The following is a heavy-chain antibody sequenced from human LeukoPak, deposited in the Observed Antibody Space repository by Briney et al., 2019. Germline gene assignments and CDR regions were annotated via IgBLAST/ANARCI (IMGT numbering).Heavy chain of an antibody. J-gene: IGHJ4*02. V-gene: IGHV4-39*07. CDR2: INHSGST. CDR3: ARRPRGLIVVVVAATPWYFDY. D-gene: IGHD2-15*01. Sequence: PSETLSLTCTVSGGSISTSNYYWGWIRQPPGKGLEWIGEINHSGSTNYNPSLKSRVTISVDTSKNQFSLKLSSVTAADTAVYYCARRPRGLIVVVVAATPWYFDYWGQGTLVTVSS. CDR1: GGSISTSNYY.